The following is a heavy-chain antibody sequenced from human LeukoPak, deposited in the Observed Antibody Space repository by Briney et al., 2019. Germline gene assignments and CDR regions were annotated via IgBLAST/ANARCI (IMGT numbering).Heavy chain of an antibody. V-gene: IGHV3-23*01. CDR1: GFTFSSYA. J-gene: IGHJ4*02. CDR3: ATTDWYYDILTGDSRY. Sequence: TGGSLRLSCAASGFTFSSYAMSWVRQAPGKGLEWVSAISGSGGSTYYADSVKGRFTISRDNSKNMLYLQMNSLRAEDTAVYYCATTDWYYDILTGDSRYWGQGTLVTVSS. D-gene: IGHD3-9*01. CDR2: ISGSGGST.